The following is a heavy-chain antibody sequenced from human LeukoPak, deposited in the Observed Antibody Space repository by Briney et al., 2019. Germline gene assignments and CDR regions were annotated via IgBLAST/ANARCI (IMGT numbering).Heavy chain of an antibody. CDR1: GFTFSSYS. V-gene: IGHV3-21*01. CDR3: AKDNPIEQVPGLGSGY. Sequence: GGSLRLSWAASGFTFSSYSMNWVRQAPGKGLEWVSSISSSSSYIYYADSVKGRFTISRDNAKNSLYLQMNSLRAEDTAVYFCAKDNPIEQVPGLGSGYWGQGTLVTVSS. CDR2: ISSSSSYI. D-gene: IGHD1-14*01. J-gene: IGHJ4*02.